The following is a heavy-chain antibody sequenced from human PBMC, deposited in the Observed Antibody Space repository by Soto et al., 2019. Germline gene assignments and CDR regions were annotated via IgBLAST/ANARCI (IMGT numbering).Heavy chain of an antibody. J-gene: IGHJ3*02. CDR1: GGTFSSYT. Sequence: QVQLVQSGAEVKKPGASVKVSCKASGGTFSSYTISWVRQAPGQGLEWMGRIIPILGIANYAQKFQGRVTISADKSTSTAYMELSSLRSEDTAVYYCARNSLDSAGSWYSFEAFDIWGQGTMVTVSS. CDR3: ARNSLDSAGSWYSFEAFDI. D-gene: IGHD3-10*01. CDR2: IIPILGIA. V-gene: IGHV1-69*02.